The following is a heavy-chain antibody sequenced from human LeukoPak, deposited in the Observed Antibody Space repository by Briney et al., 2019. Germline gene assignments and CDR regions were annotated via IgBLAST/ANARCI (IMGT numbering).Heavy chain of an antibody. D-gene: IGHD6-6*01. CDR2: IYSGGST. V-gene: IGHV3-66*04. Sequence: GGSLRLSCAASGFTVSSNYMSWVRQAPGKGLEWVSVIYSGGSTYYADSVKGRFTISRDNSKNTLYLQMNSLRAEDTAVYYCARHPVIAASNYRHEFDYWGQGTLVTVSS. J-gene: IGHJ4*02. CDR3: ARHPVIAASNYRHEFDY. CDR1: GFTVSSNY.